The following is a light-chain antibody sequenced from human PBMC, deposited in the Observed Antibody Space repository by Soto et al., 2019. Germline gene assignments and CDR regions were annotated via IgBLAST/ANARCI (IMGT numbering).Light chain of an antibody. CDR2: DVS. CDR1: SSDVGGYEY. CDR3: SSYTTSSPLGV. J-gene: IGLJ1*01. V-gene: IGLV2-14*03. Sequence: QSVLTQPASVSGSPGQSITISCTGTSSDVGGYEYVSWYQQHPGKAPKRIIYDVSDRPSGVSNRFSGSKSGNTASLAISGLQAEDEADYCCSSYTTSSPLGVFGTGTKVTVL.